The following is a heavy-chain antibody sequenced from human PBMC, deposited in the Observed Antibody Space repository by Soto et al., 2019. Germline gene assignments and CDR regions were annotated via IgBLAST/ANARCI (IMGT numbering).Heavy chain of an antibody. J-gene: IGHJ5*02. D-gene: IGHD5-12*01. Sequence: QVQLVQSGAEVKKPGSSVKVSCKASGGTFSTSTFTWVRQAPGQGLEWMGRIIPILAVADYAQDFQGRVTITADKPTTTVYMRLSSLKSEATPVYDCARDSPIGSTFSGYDAIDAWGQGTLVTVSS. V-gene: IGHV1-69*04. CDR2: IIPILAVA. CDR1: GGTFSTST. CDR3: ARDSPIGSTFSGYDAIDA.